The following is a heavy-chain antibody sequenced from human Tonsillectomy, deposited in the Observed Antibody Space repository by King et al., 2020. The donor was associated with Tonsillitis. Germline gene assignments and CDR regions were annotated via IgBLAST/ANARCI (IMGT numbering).Heavy chain of an antibody. V-gene: IGHV3-23*04. CDR2: ISGSGGIT. Sequence: VQLVESGGGLVQPGGSLRLSCAASGFTFSIYAMTWVRQALGKGLEWVSAISGSGGITYYADSVKGRFTISRDSSKNTLYLQMNSLRAEDTAVYYCAKEGSSSSWYYYYGMDVWGQGTTVTVSS. J-gene: IGHJ6*02. CDR3: AKEGSSSSWYYYYGMDV. CDR1: GFTFSIYA. D-gene: IGHD6-13*01.